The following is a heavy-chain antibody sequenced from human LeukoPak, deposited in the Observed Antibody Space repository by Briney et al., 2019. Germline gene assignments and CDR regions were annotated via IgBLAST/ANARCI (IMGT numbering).Heavy chain of an antibody. J-gene: IGHJ4*02. D-gene: IGHD2-2*01. CDR2: RNEDGNRK. Sequence: GGSLRLSCEASGFTFNSHAMSWVRQAPGKGLEWVANRNEDGNRKYYVDSVKGRFTISRDNAKNSLYLHMNSLRAEDTAVYYCARGCTTTSCYDYWGQGTLVTVSS. CDR1: GFTFNSHA. V-gene: IGHV3-7*01. CDR3: ARGCTTTSCYDY.